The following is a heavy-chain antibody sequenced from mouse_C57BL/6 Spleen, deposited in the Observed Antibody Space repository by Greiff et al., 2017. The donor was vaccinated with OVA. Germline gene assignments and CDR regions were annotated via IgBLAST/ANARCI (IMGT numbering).Heavy chain of an antibody. CDR2: ISDGGSYT. D-gene: IGHD4-1*01. V-gene: IGHV5-4*01. Sequence: DVMLVESGGGLVKPGGSLKLSCAASGFTFSSYAMSWVRQTPEKRLEWVATISDGGSYTYYPDNVKGRFTISRDNAKNNLYLQMSHLKSEDTAMYYCAREETGTDYWGQGTTLTVSS. J-gene: IGHJ2*01. CDR3: AREETGTDY. CDR1: GFTFSSYA.